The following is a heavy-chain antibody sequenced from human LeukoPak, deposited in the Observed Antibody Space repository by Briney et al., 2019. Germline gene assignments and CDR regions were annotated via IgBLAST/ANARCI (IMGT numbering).Heavy chain of an antibody. CDR1: GYTFTAYY. CDR3: ARDLLARQQLATCWDY. CDR2: ISPNSGGT. V-gene: IGHV1-2*02. J-gene: IGHJ4*02. D-gene: IGHD6-13*01. Sequence: GASVKVSCKASGYTFTAYYIHWVRQAPGQGLEWMGWISPNSGGTDYAQKFQGRVTMTRDTSISTTYVELSSLTSDDTAVYYCARDLLARQQLATCWDYWGQGTLVTVSS.